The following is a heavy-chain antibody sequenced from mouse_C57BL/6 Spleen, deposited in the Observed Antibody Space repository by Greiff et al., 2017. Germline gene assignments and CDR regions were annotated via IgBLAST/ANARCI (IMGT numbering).Heavy chain of an antibody. J-gene: IGHJ1*03. Sequence: QVQLQQPGAELVKPGASVKLSCKASGYTFTSYWMQWVKQRPGQGLEWIGEIDPSDSYTNYNQKFKGKATLTVDTSSSTAYMQLSSLTSEDSAVYYCARSGSNWYFDVGGTGTTVTVSS. CDR3: ARSGSNWYFDV. CDR2: IDPSDSYT. D-gene: IGHD3-1*01. V-gene: IGHV1-50*01. CDR1: GYTFTSYW.